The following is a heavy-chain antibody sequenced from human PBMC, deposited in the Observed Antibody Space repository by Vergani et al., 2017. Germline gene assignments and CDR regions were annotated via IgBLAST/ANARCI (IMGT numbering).Heavy chain of an antibody. D-gene: IGHD4-17*01. CDR1: GFTFSSYS. V-gene: IGHV3-21*01. CDR3: ARENYGDYVREGQENWFDP. Sequence: EVQLLESGGGLVQPGGSLRLSCAASGFTFSSYSMNWVRQAPGKGLEWVSSISSSSSYIYYADSVKGRFTISRDNAKNSLYLQMNSLRAEDTAVYYCARENYGDYVREGQENWFDPWGQGTLVTVSS. CDR2: ISSSSSYI. J-gene: IGHJ5*02.